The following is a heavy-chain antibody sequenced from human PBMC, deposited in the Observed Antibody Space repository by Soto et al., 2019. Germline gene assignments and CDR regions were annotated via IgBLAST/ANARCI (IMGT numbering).Heavy chain of an antibody. CDR1: GFAITTQA. CDR2: ISGGAGST. J-gene: IGHJ4*02. V-gene: IGHV3-23*01. Sequence: GWSLRLFCAVSGFAITTQAITCVRKGPGKGLEWVSGISGGAGSTYYADSAKGRLTISRDNPKNALYRQMNSLRAEDTAVYYCAKDGDVTALCCGRETLVTICS. CDR3: AKDGDVTALC. D-gene: IGHD2-21*01.